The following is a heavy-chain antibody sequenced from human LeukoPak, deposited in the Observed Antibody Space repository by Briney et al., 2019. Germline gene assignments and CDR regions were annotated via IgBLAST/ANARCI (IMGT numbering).Heavy chain of an antibody. D-gene: IGHD3-22*01. CDR1: GGSISSYY. J-gene: IGHJ6*03. CDR2: IYYSGST. Sequence: SETLSLTCTVSGGSISSYYWSWIRQPPGKGLEWIGYIYYSGSTNYNPSLKSRVTISVDTSKNPFSLKLSSVTAADTAVYYCARRYYYDSSGYYNYYYMDVWGKGTTVTVSS. V-gene: IGHV4-59*08. CDR3: ARRYYYDSSGYYNYYYMDV.